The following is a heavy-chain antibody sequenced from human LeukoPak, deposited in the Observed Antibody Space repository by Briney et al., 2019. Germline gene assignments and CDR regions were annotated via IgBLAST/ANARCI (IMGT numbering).Heavy chain of an antibody. D-gene: IGHD6-13*01. V-gene: IGHV4-31*03. Sequence: PSGALSLTCTLSGGSLCSGGYYWRWVRHHPGKGLESHVYIYYSWSTYYNPSLKSRVTISVDTSKNQFSLKLSSVTAADTAVYYCARDVRQTGIAAAGTNWFDPWGQGTLVTVSS. J-gene: IGHJ5*02. CDR1: GGSLCSGGYY. CDR3: ARDVRQTGIAAAGTNWFDP. CDR2: IYYSWST.